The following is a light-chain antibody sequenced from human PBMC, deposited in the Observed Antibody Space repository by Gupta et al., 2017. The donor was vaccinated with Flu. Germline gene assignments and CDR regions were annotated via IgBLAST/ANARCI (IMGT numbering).Light chain of an antibody. CDR2: ENN. CDR1: SSNIGNNY. Sequence: GSSSNIGNNYVSWYQQLPGTAPKLLIYENNKRPSGIPDRFSGSKSGTSATLGITGLQTGDEADYYCGTWDSSLSAVYVFGTGTKVTVL. V-gene: IGLV1-51*02. J-gene: IGLJ1*01. CDR3: GTWDSSLSAVYV.